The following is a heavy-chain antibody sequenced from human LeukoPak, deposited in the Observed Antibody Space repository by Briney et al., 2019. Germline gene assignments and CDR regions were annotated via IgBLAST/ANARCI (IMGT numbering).Heavy chain of an antibody. CDR3: AKAGLHYFDCITSRNFYFDY. Sequence: PGGALRLSCAASGFSFSSYALSGGLRPPRGRREGVSAIIGSGGSTYYADSVKSRFTISKDNSTNTLSLQMSSRRGEDASVYDCAKAGLHYFDCITSRNFYFDYWGQGTLVTVSS. CDR2: IIGSGGST. V-gene: IGHV3-23*01. CDR1: GFSFSSYA. D-gene: IGHD1-14*01. J-gene: IGHJ4*02.